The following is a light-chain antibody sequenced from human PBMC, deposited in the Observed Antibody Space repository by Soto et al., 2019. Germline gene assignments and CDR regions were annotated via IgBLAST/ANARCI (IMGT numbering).Light chain of an antibody. V-gene: IGKV4-1*01. Sequence: IVMTQSPDSLAVSLGERATISCKSSRDISFSSTKKIYLAWYQQKPGQPPKLLISGASTRESGVPERFSGSGSATDFTLTISSVQAEDVAVYYCQQYFVTHRTFGQGTKVDIK. CDR1: RDISFSSTKKIY. CDR3: QQYFVTHRT. CDR2: GAS. J-gene: IGKJ1*01.